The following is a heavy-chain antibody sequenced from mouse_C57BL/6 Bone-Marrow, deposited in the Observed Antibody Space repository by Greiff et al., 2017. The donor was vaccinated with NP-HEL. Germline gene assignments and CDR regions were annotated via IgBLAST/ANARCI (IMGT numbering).Heavy chain of an antibody. Sequence: QVQLQQPGAELVKPGASVKLSCKASGYTFTSYWMQWVKQRPGQGLEWIGEIDPSDSYTNYIQKFKGKATLTVDTSSSTAYMQLSSLTSEDSAVYYCAKEGDYYGSSAWFAYWGQGTLVTVSA. V-gene: IGHV1-50*01. CDR3: AKEGDYYGSSAWFAY. CDR2: IDPSDSYT. J-gene: IGHJ3*01. CDR1: GYTFTSYW. D-gene: IGHD1-1*01.